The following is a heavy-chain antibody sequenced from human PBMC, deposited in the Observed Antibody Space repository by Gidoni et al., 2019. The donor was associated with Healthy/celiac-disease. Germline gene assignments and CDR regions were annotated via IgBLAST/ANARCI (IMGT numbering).Heavy chain of an antibody. CDR1: GGTFSSYP. Sequence: QVQLVQSGAQVTQPGSSVNVSCSASGGTFSSYPLSWVRQTPGQGLEWMGRIIPILGIANYAQKFQGRVTSTADKSTSTAYMELSSLRSEDTAVYYCAREGGSLHHTNYYYDGIDVWGQGTTVTVSS. CDR2: IIPILGIA. V-gene: IGHV1-69*04. CDR3: AREGGSLHHTNYYYDGIDV. J-gene: IGHJ6*02. D-gene: IGHD1-26*01.